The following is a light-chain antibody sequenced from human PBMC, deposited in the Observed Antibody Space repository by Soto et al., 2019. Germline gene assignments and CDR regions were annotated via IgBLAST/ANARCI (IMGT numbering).Light chain of an antibody. V-gene: IGKV3-20*01. CDR3: QQYGRSPFT. CDR2: GAS. J-gene: IGKJ3*01. CDR1: QSVSSSY. Sequence: EIVLTQSPGTLCLSPGERATLSWRASQSVSSSYLAWHQQKPGQAPRLLIYGASSRATGVPDRFSASGSGTDFTLTISRLEPEDFAVYYCQQYGRSPFTFGPGTKVDIK.